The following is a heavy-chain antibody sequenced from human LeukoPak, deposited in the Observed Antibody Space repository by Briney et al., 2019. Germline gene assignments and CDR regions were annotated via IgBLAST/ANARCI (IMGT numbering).Heavy chain of an antibody. CDR3: ANDSPGMATPPYFDY. CDR2: ISGSDGST. CDR1: GFTFSSYA. J-gene: IGHJ4*02. V-gene: IGHV3-23*01. Sequence: GGSLRLSCAASGFTFSSYAMSWVRQAPGKGLEWVSAISGSDGSTYYADSVKGRFTISRDNSKNTLYLQMNSLRAEDTAVYYCANDSPGMATPPYFDYWGQGTLVTVSS. D-gene: IGHD5-24*01.